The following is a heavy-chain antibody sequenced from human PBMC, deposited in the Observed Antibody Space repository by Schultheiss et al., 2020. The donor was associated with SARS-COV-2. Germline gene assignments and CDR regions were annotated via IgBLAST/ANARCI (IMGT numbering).Heavy chain of an antibody. Sequence: GESLKISCKGSGYTFTSDWIAWVRQMPGKGLEWMGIIYPGDSDTRYNPSFQGQVTISADKSISTAYLQWSSLKASDTAMYYCARSPNDYYSGMDVWGQGTTVTVSS. CDR1: GYTFTSDW. V-gene: IGHV5-51*01. J-gene: IGHJ6*02. CDR2: IYPGDSDT. CDR3: ARSPNDYYSGMDV.